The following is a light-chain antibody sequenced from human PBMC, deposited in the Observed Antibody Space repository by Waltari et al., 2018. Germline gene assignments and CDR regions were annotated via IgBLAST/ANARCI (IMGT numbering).Light chain of an antibody. CDR2: DVS. V-gene: IGLV2-11*01. J-gene: IGLJ3*02. Sequence: QSALTQPRSVSGSPGQSVTISCTGTSSDVGGYNYVSWYQQHPGKAPKLMIYDVSKRPSGVPDRFSGYRSGNTSSLWLQAEDEADYYCCSYAGSYLFGGGTKLTVL. CDR1: SSDVGGYNY. CDR3: CSYAGSYL.